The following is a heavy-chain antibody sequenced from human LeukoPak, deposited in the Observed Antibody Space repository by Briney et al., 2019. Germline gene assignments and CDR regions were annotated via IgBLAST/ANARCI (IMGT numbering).Heavy chain of an antibody. CDR3: ASFTFGVVIKDY. J-gene: IGHJ4*02. Sequence: ASVKVSCKASGYTFTGFYMHWVRQAPGQGLEWMGWISPNSGGTNYAQKFQGRVTMTRDTSISTAYMELSRLRSDDTAVYYCASFTFGVVIKDYWGQGTLVTVSS. CDR1: GYTFTGFY. D-gene: IGHD3-3*01. V-gene: IGHV1-2*02. CDR2: ISPNSGGT.